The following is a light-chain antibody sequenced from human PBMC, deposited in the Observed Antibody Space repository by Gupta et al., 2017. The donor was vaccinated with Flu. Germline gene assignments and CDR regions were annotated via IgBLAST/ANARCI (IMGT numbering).Light chain of an antibody. Sequence: EIVLTPSSSTLALSPGTRATHSCRASQSVSISSLAWYHQKRRQPPRLLIYAASTWATGIPDRFSFSGSGTDFTLTISSLEPEDVAVYYCQHYGNSPYMYSFGQGTKLEIK. J-gene: IGKJ2*03. V-gene: IGKV3-20*01. CDR3: QHYGNSPYMYS. CDR1: QSVSISS. CDR2: AAS.